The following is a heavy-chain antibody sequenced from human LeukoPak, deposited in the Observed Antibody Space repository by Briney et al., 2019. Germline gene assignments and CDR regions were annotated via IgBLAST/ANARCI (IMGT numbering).Heavy chain of an antibody. CDR2: FDPEDGET. D-gene: IGHD6-19*01. J-gene: IGHJ5*02. Sequence: ASVKVSCKVSGYTLTELSMHWVRQAPGKGLEWMGGFDPEDGETIYAQKFQGRVTMTEDTSTDTAYMELSSLRSKDTAVYYCATVVFIAVAGNNWFDPWGQGTLVTVSS. CDR3: ATVVFIAVAGNNWFDP. CDR1: GYTLTELS. V-gene: IGHV1-24*01.